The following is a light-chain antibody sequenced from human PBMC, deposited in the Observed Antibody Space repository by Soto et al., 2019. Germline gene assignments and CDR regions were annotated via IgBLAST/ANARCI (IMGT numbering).Light chain of an antibody. CDR1: SSDVGGYNY. V-gene: IGLV2-11*01. J-gene: IGLJ2*01. Sequence: QSALTQPRSVSGSPGQSVXISCTGTSSDVGGYNYVSWYQQHPGKAPKLMIYDVSKRPSGVPDRFSGSKSGNTASLTISGLQAEDEADYYCCSYAGXYVVFGGGTKLTVL. CDR3: CSYAGXYVV. CDR2: DVS.